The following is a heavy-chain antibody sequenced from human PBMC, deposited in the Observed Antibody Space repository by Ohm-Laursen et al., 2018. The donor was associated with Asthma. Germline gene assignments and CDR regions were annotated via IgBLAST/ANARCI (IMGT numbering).Heavy chain of an antibody. D-gene: IGHD3-9*01. V-gene: IGHV4-31*03. CDR3: VREDFDWPPGYCDY. J-gene: IGHJ4*02. CDR1: GGSIRSGSYY. Sequence: PSQTLSLTCTVSGGSIRSGSYYWSWIRQHPGKGLEWIGYIYYSGSTYYNPSLKSRVTISIDTSKNQFSLKLSSVTAADTAVYYCVREDFDWPPGYCDYWGQGTLVTVSS. CDR2: IYYSGST.